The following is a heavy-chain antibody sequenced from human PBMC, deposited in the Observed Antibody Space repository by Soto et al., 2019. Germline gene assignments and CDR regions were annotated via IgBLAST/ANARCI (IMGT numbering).Heavy chain of an antibody. D-gene: IGHD3-10*01. CDR1: GGSITSSIYH. V-gene: IGHV4-39*01. J-gene: IGHJ4*02. CDR2: IYYRGST. CDR3: ARLGRHGALVLFAH. Sequence: PSETLSLTCTVSGGSITSSIYHWAWIRQPPTKGLEWIGNIYYRGSTYYNPSLNSRVTISVDTSKNQFSLTLTSVTAADTAVYFCARLGRHGALVLFAHWGQGILVTVSS.